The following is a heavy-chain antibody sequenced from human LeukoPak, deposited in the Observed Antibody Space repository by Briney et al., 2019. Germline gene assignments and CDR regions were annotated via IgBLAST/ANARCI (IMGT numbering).Heavy chain of an antibody. V-gene: IGHV4-59*01. CDR3: ARAGSSSWSWFDP. CDR1: GGSISSYY. D-gene: IGHD6-13*01. Sequence: SETLSLTCTASGGSISSYYWSWIRQPPGKGLEWIGYIYYSGSTNYNPSLKSRATISVDTSKNQFSLKLSSVTAADTAVYYCARAGSSSWSWFDPWGQGTLVTVSS. J-gene: IGHJ5*02. CDR2: IYYSGST.